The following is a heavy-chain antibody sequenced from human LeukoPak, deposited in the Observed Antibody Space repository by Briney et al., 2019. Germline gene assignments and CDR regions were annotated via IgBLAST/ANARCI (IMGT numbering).Heavy chain of an antibody. V-gene: IGHV1-18*01. CDR1: GGTFSSYA. CDR2: INAYNGDT. Sequence: ASVEVSCKASGGTFSSYAISWVRQAPGQGLEWMGWINAYNGDTNYAQKLQGRVTMTTDTSTSTAYMEPRSLRSDDTAVYYCARDFPPVGATTVFTYYYYGMDVWGQGTTVTVSS. CDR3: ARDFPPVGATTVFTYYYYGMDV. J-gene: IGHJ6*02. D-gene: IGHD1-26*01.